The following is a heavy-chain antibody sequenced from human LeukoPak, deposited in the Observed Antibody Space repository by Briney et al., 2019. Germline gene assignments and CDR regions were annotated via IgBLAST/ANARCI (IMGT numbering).Heavy chain of an antibody. J-gene: IGHJ5*02. D-gene: IGHD4-11*01. CDR2: ISSRSSYI. Sequence: KPGGSLRLSCAASGFTLSDYNMNWVRQAPGKGLEWVSSISSRSSYIYYADSMMGRFTISRDNAKNSLYLQMNNLRAEDTAVYYCAREAPTTNLFDPWGQGTLVTVSS. CDR3: AREAPTTNLFDP. CDR1: GFTLSDYN. V-gene: IGHV3-21*01.